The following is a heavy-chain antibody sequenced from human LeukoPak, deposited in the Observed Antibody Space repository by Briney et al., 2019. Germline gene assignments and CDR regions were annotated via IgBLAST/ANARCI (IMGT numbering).Heavy chain of an antibody. D-gene: IGHD5-12*01. CDR1: GFTFSSYW. Sequence: EGSLRLSCAASGFTFSSYWMSWVRQAPGKGLEWVANIKQDGSEKYYVDSVKGRFTISRDNAKNSLYLQMNRLRAEDTAVYYCARESVATITDQSFLFDYWGQGTLVTVSS. CDR2: IKQDGSEK. CDR3: ARESVATITDQSFLFDY. V-gene: IGHV3-7*01. J-gene: IGHJ4*02.